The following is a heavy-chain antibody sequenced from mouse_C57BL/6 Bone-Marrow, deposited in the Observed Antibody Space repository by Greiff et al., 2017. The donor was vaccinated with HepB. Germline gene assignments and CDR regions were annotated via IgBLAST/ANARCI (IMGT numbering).Heavy chain of an antibody. CDR1: GYTFTSYG. CDR2: IYPRSGNT. CDR3: ARGGYYEVYYFDY. V-gene: IGHV1-81*01. D-gene: IGHD2-3*01. Sequence: VQLVESGAELARPGASVKLSCKASGYTFTSYGISWVKQRTGQGLEWIGEIYPRSGNTYYNEKFKGKATLTADKSSSTAYMELRSLTSEDSAVYFCARGGYYEVYYFDYWGQGTTLTVSS. J-gene: IGHJ2*01.